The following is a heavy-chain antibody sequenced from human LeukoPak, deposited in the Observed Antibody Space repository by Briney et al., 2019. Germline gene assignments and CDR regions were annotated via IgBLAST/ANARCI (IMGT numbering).Heavy chain of an antibody. J-gene: IGHJ4*02. CDR3: TRVGYIDEGIDY. CDR1: GFPFSSYW. CDR2: IKQDGGKK. V-gene: IGHV3-7*04. D-gene: IGHD5-24*01. Sequence: PGGSLRLSCVASGFPFSSYWMTWVRQAPGKGLEWVANIKQDGGKKSYVDSVKGRFTISRDNAKNSLYLQMNSLRAEDTAMYYCTRVGYIDEGIDYWGQGTLVTVSS.